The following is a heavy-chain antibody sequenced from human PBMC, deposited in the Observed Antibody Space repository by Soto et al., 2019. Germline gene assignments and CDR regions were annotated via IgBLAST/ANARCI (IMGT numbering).Heavy chain of an antibody. CDR2: VTHSGST. V-gene: IGHV4-34*02. D-gene: IGHD2-21*01. CDR3: ARGHIPVYGPVPDYFGS. J-gene: IGHJ4*02. Sequence: QVHLQQWGAGLLKPSETLSLTCGVYGGSLRGSYWSWIRQPPGKALEWLGKVTHSGSTTFNPSLKSRVGVSVDTSDNQFSLKLTSVTAADTAVYYCARGHIPVYGPVPDYFGSWGQGTLVTVSS. CDR1: GGSLRGSY.